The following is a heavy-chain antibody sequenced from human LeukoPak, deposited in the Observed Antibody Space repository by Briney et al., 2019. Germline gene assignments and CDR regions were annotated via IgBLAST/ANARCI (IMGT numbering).Heavy chain of an antibody. Sequence: GGSLRLSCAVAGFTFSSYSMNWVRQAPGKGLEWVSSISSSSSYIYYADSVKGRFTISRDNAKNSLYLQMNSLRAEDTAVYYCARGRGSYPYYFDYWGQGTLVTVSS. D-gene: IGHD1-26*01. CDR1: GFTFSSYS. CDR3: ARGRGSYPYYFDY. J-gene: IGHJ4*02. V-gene: IGHV3-21*01. CDR2: ISSSSSYI.